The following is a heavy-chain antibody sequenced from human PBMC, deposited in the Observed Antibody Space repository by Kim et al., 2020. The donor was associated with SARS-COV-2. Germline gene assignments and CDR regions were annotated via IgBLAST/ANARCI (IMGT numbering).Heavy chain of an antibody. V-gene: IGHV1-69*13. CDR3: ASLGGSGSYYSYYYGMDV. J-gene: IGHJ6*02. CDR2: IIPIFGTA. CDR1: GGTFSSYA. D-gene: IGHD3-10*01. Sequence: SVKVSCKASGGTFSSYAISWVRQAPGQGLEWMGGIIPIFGTANYAQKFQGRVTITADESTSTAYMELSSLRSEDTAVYYCASLGGSGSYYSYYYGMDVWGQGTTVTVSS.